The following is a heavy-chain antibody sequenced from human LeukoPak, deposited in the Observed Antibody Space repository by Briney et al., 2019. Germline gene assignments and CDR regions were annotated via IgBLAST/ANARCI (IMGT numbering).Heavy chain of an antibody. CDR3: AREGPMVRDY. J-gene: IGHJ4*02. Sequence: GAAVRVSCKASGGTFSSYAISWVRQAPGRGLEWMGGIIPIFGTANYAQTFQGRVTITADESTSTAYMELSSLRSDDTAVYYCAREGPMVRDYWGQGTLVTVSS. D-gene: IGHD3-10*01. CDR1: GGTFSSYA. V-gene: IGHV1-69*13. CDR2: IIPIFGTA.